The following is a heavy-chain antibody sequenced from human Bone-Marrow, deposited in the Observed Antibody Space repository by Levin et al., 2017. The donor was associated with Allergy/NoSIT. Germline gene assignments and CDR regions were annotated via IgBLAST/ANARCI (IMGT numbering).Heavy chain of an antibody. D-gene: IGHD3-3*01. Sequence: GGSLRLSCAASGFTFSSYGMHWVRQAPGKGLEWVAVISYDGSNKYYADSVKGRFTISRDNSKNTLYLQMNSLRAEDTAVYYCAKDDGFLEWLGAKVSGMDVWGQGTTVTVSS. CDR3: AKDDGFLEWLGAKVSGMDV. V-gene: IGHV3-30*18. J-gene: IGHJ6*02. CDR2: ISYDGSNK. CDR1: GFTFSSYG.